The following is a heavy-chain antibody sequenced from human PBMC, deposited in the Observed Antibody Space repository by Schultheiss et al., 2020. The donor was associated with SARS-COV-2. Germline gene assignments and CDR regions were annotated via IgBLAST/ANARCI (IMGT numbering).Heavy chain of an antibody. CDR3: ARHGGYSYGYYYYYGMDV. J-gene: IGHJ6*02. CDR2: IYPGDSDT. D-gene: IGHD5-18*01. Sequence: GGSLRLSCKGSGYSFASCWIGWVRQMPGKGLEWMGIIYPGDSDTRYSPSFQGQVTISADKSISTAYLQWSSLKASDTAMYYCARHGGYSYGYYYYYGMDVWGQGTTVTVSS. CDR1: GYSFASCW. V-gene: IGHV5-51*01.